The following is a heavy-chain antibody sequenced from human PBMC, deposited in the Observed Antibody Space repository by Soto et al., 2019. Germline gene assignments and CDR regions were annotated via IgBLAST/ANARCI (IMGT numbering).Heavy chain of an antibody. CDR1: GGSISSSSYY. Sequence: SETLSLTCTVSGGSISSSSYYWGWIRQPPGKGLEWIGSIYYSGSTYYNPSLKSRVTISIDTSKNQFSLKLSSVTAADTAVYYCARSWPYYDDSSGYYALDYWGQGTLVTVSS. CDR2: IYYSGST. D-gene: IGHD3-22*01. V-gene: IGHV4-39*01. J-gene: IGHJ4*02. CDR3: ARSWPYYDDSSGYYALDY.